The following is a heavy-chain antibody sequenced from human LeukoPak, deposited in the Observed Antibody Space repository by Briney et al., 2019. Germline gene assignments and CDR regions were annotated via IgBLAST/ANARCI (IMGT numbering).Heavy chain of an antibody. CDR1: GFTFSDYY. V-gene: IGHV3-11*01. CDR3: AKSGARWLPVVTTAY. CDR2: ISSTGGTI. J-gene: IGHJ4*02. Sequence: GGSLRLSCAASGFTFSDYYMTWIRQAPGEGLEWVSYISSTGGTIYYADSVKGRFTISRDNAKNSLFLQMNSLRAEDTAVYYCAKSGARWLPVVTTAYWGQGTLVTVSS. D-gene: IGHD4-4*01.